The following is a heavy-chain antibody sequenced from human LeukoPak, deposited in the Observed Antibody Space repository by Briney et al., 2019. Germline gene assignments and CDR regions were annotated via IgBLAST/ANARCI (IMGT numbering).Heavy chain of an antibody. J-gene: IGHJ3*02. Sequence: GASVKVSCKASGGTFSSYAISWVRQAPGQGLEWMGGIIPIFGTANYAQKFQGRVTITADKSTSTAYMELRSLRSEDTAVYYCARSYDSSGYYSVSAFDIWGQGTMVTVSS. V-gene: IGHV1-69*06. D-gene: IGHD3-22*01. CDR1: GGTFSSYA. CDR2: IIPIFGTA. CDR3: ARSYDSSGYYSVSAFDI.